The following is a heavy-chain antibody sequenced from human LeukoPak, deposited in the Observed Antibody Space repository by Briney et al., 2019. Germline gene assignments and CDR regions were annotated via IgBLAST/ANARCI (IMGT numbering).Heavy chain of an antibody. Sequence: PSETLSLTCTVSGGSISSYYWSWIRQPAGKGLGWIGRIYTSGSTNYNPSLKSRVTISVDTSKNRFSLKLSSVTAADTAVYYCARDSGIVVVPAASLGTYFDYWGQGTLVTVSS. D-gene: IGHD2-2*01. CDR1: GGSISSYY. CDR3: ARDSGIVVVPAASLGTYFDY. CDR2: IYTSGST. V-gene: IGHV4-4*07. J-gene: IGHJ4*02.